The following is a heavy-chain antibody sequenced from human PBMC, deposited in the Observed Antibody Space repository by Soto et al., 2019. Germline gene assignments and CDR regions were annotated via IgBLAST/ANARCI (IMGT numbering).Heavy chain of an antibody. CDR3: VGGVEGSPFHF. CDR2: IDYSARS. D-gene: IGHD3-10*01. V-gene: IGHV4-59*08. Sequence: PLEPLSLTCTVSGDSSCPYWSTWIRQPPGKGLEWIANIDYSARSNYNPSLKSRLTISADTSKNQFSLRLHSVTAADTAVYYCVGGVEGSPFHFWGQGTLVTVSS. CDR1: GDSSCPYW. J-gene: IGHJ4*02.